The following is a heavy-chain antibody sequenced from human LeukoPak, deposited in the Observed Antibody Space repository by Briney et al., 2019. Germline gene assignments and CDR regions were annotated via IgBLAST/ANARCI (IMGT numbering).Heavy chain of an antibody. CDR3: ARARYYYGSGSYFFDY. CDR2: IYYSGST. CDR1: GGSISSNSYY. D-gene: IGHD3-10*01. Sequence: KTSETLSLTCAVSGGSISSNSYYWGWIRQPPGKALEWIGSIYYSGSTYYNPSLKSRVTISVDTSKNQFSLKLSSVTAADTAVYYCARARYYYGSGSYFFDYWGQGTLVTVSS. V-gene: IGHV4-39*07. J-gene: IGHJ4*02.